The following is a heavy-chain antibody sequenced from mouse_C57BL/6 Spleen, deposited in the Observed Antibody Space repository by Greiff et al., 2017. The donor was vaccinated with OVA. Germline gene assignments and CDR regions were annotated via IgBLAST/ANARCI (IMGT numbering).Heavy chain of an antibody. CDR1: GYTFTDYY. V-gene: IGHV1-18*01. J-gene: IGHJ4*01. D-gene: IGHD1-1*01. CDR3: ARHYYGSSRNAMDY. CDR2: INPNNGGT. Sequence: QLQESGPELVKPGASVKIPCKASGYTFTDYYMDWVKQSHGKSLEWIGDINPNNGGTISNQKFKGKATLTVDKSSSTAYMELRSLTSEDTAVDYCARHYYGSSRNAMDYWGQGTSVTVSS.